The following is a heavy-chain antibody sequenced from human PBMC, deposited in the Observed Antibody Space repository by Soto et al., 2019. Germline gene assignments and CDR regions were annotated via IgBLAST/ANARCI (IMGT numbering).Heavy chain of an antibody. CDR3: ARGNEVFGINWFDP. D-gene: IGHD3-3*01. J-gene: IGHJ5*02. CDR1: GGPIGSYH. Sequence: SETLSLTCTVSGGPIGSYHWTWIRQPPRKGLEWVGCVDYSGKTKYNPSLEGRVTISIDTPKMQFSLKLSSVTAADTAVYYCARGNEVFGINWFDPWGPGTLVTVSS. V-gene: IGHV4-59*01. CDR2: VDYSGKT.